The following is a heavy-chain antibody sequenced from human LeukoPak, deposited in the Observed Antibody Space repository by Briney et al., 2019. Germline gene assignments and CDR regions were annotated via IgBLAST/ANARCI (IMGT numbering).Heavy chain of an antibody. D-gene: IGHD3-16*01. V-gene: IGHV4-39*01. J-gene: IGHJ6*03. CDR3: ARPTSYYYYYMDV. CDR1: GGSISSSSYY. CDR2: INYSGST. Sequence: SETLSLTCTVSGGSISSSSYYWGWIRQPPGKGLEWIGSINYSGSTNYNSSLKSRVTISVDTSKNQFSLKLSSVTAADTAVYYCARPTSYYYYYMDVWGKGTTVIISS.